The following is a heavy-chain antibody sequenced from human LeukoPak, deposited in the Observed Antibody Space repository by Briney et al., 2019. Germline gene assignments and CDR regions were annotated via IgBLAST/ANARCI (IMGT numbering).Heavy chain of an antibody. J-gene: IGHJ4*02. CDR3: ARDQFSGYYDY. CDR1: GFTFSSYW. Sequence: PGGSLRLSCGASGFTFSSYWMTWVRQAPTKGLEWVANIKEDGTEKFYVDSVKGRFTISRDNAKNSLYLQINRLRAEDTAVYYCARDQFSGYYDYWGQGTLVTVSS. V-gene: IGHV3-7*01. CDR2: IKEDGTEK. D-gene: IGHD3-22*01.